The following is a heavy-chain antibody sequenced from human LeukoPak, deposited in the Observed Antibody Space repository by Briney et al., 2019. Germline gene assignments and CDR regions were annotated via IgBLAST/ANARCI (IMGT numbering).Heavy chain of an antibody. Sequence: KTSETLSLTCTVSGGSISSSSYYWGWIRQPPGKGLEWIGNIYYTGSTYYNPSFKSRVTISVDTSKNQFSLKLSSVTAADTAVYYCARLGYCITTSCPTADWFDPWGQGTLVTVSS. V-gene: IGHV4-39*01. D-gene: IGHD2-2*03. CDR2: IYYTGST. CDR1: GGSISSSSYY. CDR3: ARLGYCITTSCPTADWFDP. J-gene: IGHJ5*02.